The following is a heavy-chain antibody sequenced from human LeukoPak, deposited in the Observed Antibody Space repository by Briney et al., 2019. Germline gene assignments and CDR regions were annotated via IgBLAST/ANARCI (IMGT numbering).Heavy chain of an antibody. Sequence: GGSLRLSCAASGFTFSSYEMNWVRQAPGKGLEWVSYISTGGATTYYADSVKGRFTISRDTSRNTLSMQMNSLRAEDTAVYFCARGGDSRGSYVVFDYWGQGTLVTVPS. V-gene: IGHV3-48*03. D-gene: IGHD6-19*01. CDR2: ISTGGATT. CDR3: ARGGDSRGSYVVFDY. J-gene: IGHJ4*02. CDR1: GFTFSSYE.